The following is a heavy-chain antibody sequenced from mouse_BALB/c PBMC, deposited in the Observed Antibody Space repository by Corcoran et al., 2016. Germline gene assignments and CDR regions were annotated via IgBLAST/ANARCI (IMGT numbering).Heavy chain of an antibody. J-gene: IGHJ2*01. CDR1: GYTFSSYW. CDR2: ILPGSGST. D-gene: IGHD2-14*01. CDR3: AREGNRFPFDY. Sequence: QVQLQQSGAELMKPGASVKISCKATGYTFSSYWIEWVKQRPGHGLEWIGEILPGSGSTNYNEKFKGKATFTADTSPNTAYMQLSSLTSEDSAVYYCAREGNRFPFDYCGQGTTLTVSS. V-gene: IGHV1-9*01.